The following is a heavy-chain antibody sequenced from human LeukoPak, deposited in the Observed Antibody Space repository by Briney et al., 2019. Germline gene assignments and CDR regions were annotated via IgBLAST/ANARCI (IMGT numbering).Heavy chain of an antibody. CDR2: MNPNSGNT. J-gene: IGHJ5*02. Sequence: ASVKVSCKASGYTFTSYDINWVRQATGQGLEWMGWMNPNSGNTGYAQKFQGRVTMTRNTSISTAYMELSSLRSEDTAVYYCARGQVAGHVNWFDPWGQGTLVTVSS. V-gene: IGHV1-8*01. CDR1: GYTFTSYD. CDR3: ARGQVAGHVNWFDP. D-gene: IGHD6-19*01.